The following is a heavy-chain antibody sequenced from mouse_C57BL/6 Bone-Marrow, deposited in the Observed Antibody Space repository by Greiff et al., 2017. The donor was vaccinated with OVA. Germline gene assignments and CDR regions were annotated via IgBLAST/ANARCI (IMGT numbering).Heavy chain of an antibody. CDR1: GYTFTSSW. Sequence: QVQLQQPGAELVMPGASVKLSCKASGYTFTSSWMNWVKQRPGQGLEWIGEIDPSDSYTNYNQKFKGKSTLTVDKSSSTAYMQLRSLTSEDSAVYYCARGPHRGQGTPLTGSS. V-gene: IGHV1-69*01. J-gene: IGHJ2*01. CDR2: IDPSDSYT. CDR3: ARGPH.